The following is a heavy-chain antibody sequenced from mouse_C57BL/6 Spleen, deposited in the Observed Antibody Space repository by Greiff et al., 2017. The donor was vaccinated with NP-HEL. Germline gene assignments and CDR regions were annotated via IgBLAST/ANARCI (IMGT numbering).Heavy chain of an antibody. J-gene: IGHJ3*01. V-gene: IGHV1-18*01. CDR3: AREEAAQARFAY. D-gene: IGHD3-2*02. CDR1: GYTFPDYN. Sequence: VQLQQSGPELVKPGASVKIPCKASGYTFPDYNMDWVKQSHGKSLAWIGDINPNNGGTIYNQKFKGKATLTVDKSSSTAYMELRSLTSEDTAVYYCAREEAAQARFAYWGQGTLVTVSA. CDR2: INPNNGGT.